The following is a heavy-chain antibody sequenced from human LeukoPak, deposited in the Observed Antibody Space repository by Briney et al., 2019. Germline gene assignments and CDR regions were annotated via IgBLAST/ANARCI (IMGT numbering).Heavy chain of an antibody. V-gene: IGHV4-31*03. CDR1: GDTITIVAYD. Sequence: SETLSPTCNVSGDTITIVAYDCSCIRQHPGKGLEWIGYIYYSGSTYYNPFLKSRVTISVDTSKNQFSLKLSSVTAADTAVYYWARAFTSSGLYGFTYWSQRSLVTVSS. CDR3: ARAFTSSGLYGFTY. D-gene: IGHD2-2*02. J-gene: IGHJ4*01. CDR2: IYYSGST.